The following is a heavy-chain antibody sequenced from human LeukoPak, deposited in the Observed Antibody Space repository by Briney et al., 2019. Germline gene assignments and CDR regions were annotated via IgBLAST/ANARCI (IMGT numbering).Heavy chain of an antibody. D-gene: IGHD3-10*01. CDR3: AGGSGSYSDWFDP. V-gene: IGHV4-34*01. Sequence: PSETLSLTCAVYGGSFSGYYWTWLRQPPGKGLEWIGEINHSGSTNYNPSLKSRVTISADTSKNQFSLNLSSVTAADTAVYYCAGGSGSYSDWFDPWGQGTLVTVSS. CDR1: GGSFSGYY. CDR2: INHSGST. J-gene: IGHJ5*02.